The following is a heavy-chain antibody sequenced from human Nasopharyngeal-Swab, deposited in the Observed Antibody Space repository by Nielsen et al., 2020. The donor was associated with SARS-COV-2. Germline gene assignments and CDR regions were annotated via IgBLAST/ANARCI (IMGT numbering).Heavy chain of an antibody. J-gene: IGHJ3*02. CDR3: AKAMGDILTGYFYDAFDI. Sequence: SLQISCAASGFTFDDSAMHWVRQAPGKGLEWVSVISWNSGSIGYADSVKGRFTISRDNAKNSLYLQMNSLRAEDTALYYCAKAMGDILTGYFYDAFDIWGQGTMVTVSS. CDR2: ISWNSGSI. V-gene: IGHV3-9*01. CDR1: GFTFDDSA. D-gene: IGHD3-9*01.